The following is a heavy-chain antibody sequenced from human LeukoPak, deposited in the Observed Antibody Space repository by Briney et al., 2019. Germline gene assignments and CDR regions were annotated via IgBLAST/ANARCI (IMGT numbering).Heavy chain of an antibody. D-gene: IGHD3-3*02. Sequence: PSETLSLTCTVPGGSISSGGYYWSWFRQHPGKGLEWIGYIYYSGSTYYNPSLKSRVTISVDTSENQFSLKLSSVTAADTAVYYCARDSTSAPYAFDIWGQGTMVTVSS. J-gene: IGHJ3*02. CDR3: ARDSTSAPYAFDI. CDR2: IYYSGST. CDR1: GGSISSGGYY. V-gene: IGHV4-31*03.